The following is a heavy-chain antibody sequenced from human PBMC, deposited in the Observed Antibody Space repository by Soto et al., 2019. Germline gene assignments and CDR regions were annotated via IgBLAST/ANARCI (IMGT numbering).Heavy chain of an antibody. J-gene: IGHJ4*02. D-gene: IGHD6-19*01. CDR3: ARDFYLSSSGWFMYWDDY. CDR2: ISAYNGNT. V-gene: IGHV1-18*04. CDR1: GCNFTSPG. Sequence: AAVKSSCEDTGCNFTSPGISWVRHAPGQGLEWMGWISAYNGNTNYAQQLQGRVTMTTDTSTSTAYMELRSLRSDDTAVYYCARDFYLSSSGWFMYWDDYRGQVTLVTACS.